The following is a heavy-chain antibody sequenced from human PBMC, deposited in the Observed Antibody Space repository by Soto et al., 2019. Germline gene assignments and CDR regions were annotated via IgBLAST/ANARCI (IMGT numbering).Heavy chain of an antibody. V-gene: IGHV1-18*01. CDR3: ASTGSGSYYYGMDV. J-gene: IGHJ6*02. CDR2: ISAYNGNT. CDR1: RYTFTSYG. Sequence: VASVKVSCKASRYTFTSYGMSWVRQAPGQGLEWMGWISAYNGNTNYAQKLKGRVTMTTDTSTSTAYMELRSLRSDDTAVYYCASTGSGSYYYGMDVWGQGTTVTVS. D-gene: IGHD3-10*01.